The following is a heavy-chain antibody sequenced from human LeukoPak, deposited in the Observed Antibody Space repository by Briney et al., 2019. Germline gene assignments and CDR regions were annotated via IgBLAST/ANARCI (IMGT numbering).Heavy chain of an antibody. CDR3: ASHRHNGGHHF. D-gene: IGHD3-16*01. J-gene: IGHJ4*02. CDR2: IYYSGST. CDR1: GGSISSSSYY. Sequence: PSKTLSLTCTVSGGSISSSSYYWGWVRQPPGKGLEWMGSIYYSGSTYYNSALNSRLTISVDTSKNQFSLNLASVTAADTAVYYCASHRHNGGHHFWGQGTLVTVSS. V-gene: IGHV4-39*01.